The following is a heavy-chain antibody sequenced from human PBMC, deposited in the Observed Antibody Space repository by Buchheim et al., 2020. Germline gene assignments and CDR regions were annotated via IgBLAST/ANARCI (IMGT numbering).Heavy chain of an antibody. CDR3: AKFSYDSIGYVDY. J-gene: IGHJ4*02. CDR1: GFTFSSYG. V-gene: IGHV3-30*18. CDR2: ISYDGSNK. Sequence: QVQLVESGGGVVQPGRSLRLSCAASGFTFSSYGMHWVRQAPGKGLEWVAVISYDGSNKYYADSVKGRFTICRDNSKKKLYVHMNSLRAENAAVYYCAKFSYDSIGYVDYWGQGTL. D-gene: IGHD3-22*01.